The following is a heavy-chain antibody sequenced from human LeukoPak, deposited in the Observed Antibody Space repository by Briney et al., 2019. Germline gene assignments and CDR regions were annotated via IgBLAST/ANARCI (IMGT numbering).Heavy chain of an antibody. J-gene: IGHJ6*03. CDR1: GYTFTSYG. D-gene: IGHD3-3*01. CDR3: ARGVTLEWLPPPPRNTNYYYYYMDV. V-gene: IGHV1-18*01. Sequence: ASVKVSCKASGYTFTSYGISWVRQAPGQGLEWMGWISAYNGNTNYAQKLQGRVTMTTDTSTSTAYMELRSLRSDDTAVYYCARGVTLEWLPPPPRNTNYYYYYMDVWGKGTTVTVSS. CDR2: ISAYNGNT.